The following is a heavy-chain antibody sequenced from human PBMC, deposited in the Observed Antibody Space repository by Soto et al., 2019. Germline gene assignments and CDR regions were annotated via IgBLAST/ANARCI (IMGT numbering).Heavy chain of an antibody. Sequence: GGSLRLSCAASGFTFSDYYMSWIRQAPGKGLEWVSYISSSSSYTNYADSVKGRFTISRDNAKNSLYLQMNSLRAEDTAVYYCARHPYYDILTGYYNGYYYGMDVWGQGTTVTVSS. D-gene: IGHD3-9*01. V-gene: IGHV3-11*06. CDR2: ISSSSSYT. CDR3: ARHPYYDILTGYYNGYYYGMDV. J-gene: IGHJ6*02. CDR1: GFTFSDYY.